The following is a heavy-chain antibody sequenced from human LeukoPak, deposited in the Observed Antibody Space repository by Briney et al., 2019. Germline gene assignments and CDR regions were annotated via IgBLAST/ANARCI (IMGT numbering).Heavy chain of an antibody. CDR2: IYTRGST. D-gene: IGHD4-17*01. J-gene: IGHJ1*01. CDR1: GSSIGTYY. Sequence: SETLSLTCTVSGSSIGTYYWSWIRQPAGKGLEWIGRIYTRGSTNYNPSLKSRVTMSVDTSKNQFSLKLISVTAADTAVYYCVRGDDYGDFKNWGQGTLVTVSS. CDR3: VRGDDYGDFKN. V-gene: IGHV4-4*07.